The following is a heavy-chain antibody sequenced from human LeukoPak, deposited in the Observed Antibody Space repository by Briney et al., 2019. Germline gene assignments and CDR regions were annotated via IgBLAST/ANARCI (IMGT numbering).Heavy chain of an antibody. Sequence: GGSLRLSCAASGFTFSSYAMSWVRQAPGKGLEWVSAISGSGGSTYYADSVKGRFTISRDNSKNTLYLQMNSLRAEDTAVYYCARDRERGYSGYDLGFDYWGQGTLVTVSS. D-gene: IGHD5-12*01. CDR3: ARDRERGYSGYDLGFDY. CDR2: ISGSGGST. J-gene: IGHJ4*02. CDR1: GFTFSSYA. V-gene: IGHV3-23*01.